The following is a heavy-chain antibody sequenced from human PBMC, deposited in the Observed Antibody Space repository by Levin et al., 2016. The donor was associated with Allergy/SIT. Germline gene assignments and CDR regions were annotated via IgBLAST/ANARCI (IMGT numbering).Heavy chain of an antibody. D-gene: IGHD5-24*01. Sequence: LRLSCTVSGGSISSGDFYWSWIRQHPGKGLEWIGYIYYTGSSYYNPSLKSRVTIAVDTSNNQLSLRLSSVTAADTAVYYCARESLEGWFDPWGQGTLVTVSS. CDR3: ARESLEGWFDP. CDR1: GGSISSGDFY. J-gene: IGHJ5*02. CDR2: IYYTGSS. V-gene: IGHV4-31*03.